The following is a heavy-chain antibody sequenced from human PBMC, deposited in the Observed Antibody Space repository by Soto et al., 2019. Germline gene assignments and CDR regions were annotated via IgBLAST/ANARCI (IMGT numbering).Heavy chain of an antibody. CDR1: GGSISSSNW. CDR3: ESRSGYRPIDET. Sequence: QVQLQESGPGLVKPSGTLSLTCAVSGGSISSSNWWSWVRQPPGKGLEWIGEIYHSGSTNYNPSLKSRVTIPVDKSKNQFSPKVSSVTAAHTAVYYCESRSGYRPIDETWGQGTLVTVSS. D-gene: IGHD3-22*01. V-gene: IGHV4-4*02. J-gene: IGHJ5*02. CDR2: IYHSGST.